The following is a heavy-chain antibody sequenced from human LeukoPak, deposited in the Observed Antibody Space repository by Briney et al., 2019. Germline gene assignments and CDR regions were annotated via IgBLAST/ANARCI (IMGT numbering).Heavy chain of an antibody. Sequence: GGSLRLSCAASGFTFDDYGMSWVRQAPGKGLEWVSGINWNGGSTGYADSVKGRFTISRDNAKNSLYLQINSLRAEDTALYYCARSGEGYYFDYWGQGTLVTVSS. J-gene: IGHJ4*02. CDR2: INWNGGST. CDR1: GFTFDDYG. V-gene: IGHV3-20*04. CDR3: ARSGEGYYFDY. D-gene: IGHD3-16*01.